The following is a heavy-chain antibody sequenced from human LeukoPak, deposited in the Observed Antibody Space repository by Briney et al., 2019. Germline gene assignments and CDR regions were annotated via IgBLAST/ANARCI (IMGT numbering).Heavy chain of an antibody. CDR1: GFTFSSYS. D-gene: IGHD3-10*01. V-gene: IGHV3-21*01. Sequence: GGSLTLSCAASGFTFSSYSMNWVRQAPGKGLEWVSSISSSSSYIYYADSVKGRFTISRDNAKNSLYLQMSSLRAEDTAVYYCARDHSPITMVRGVISWFYPWGQGTLFTVSS. CDR3: ARDHSPITMVRGVISWFYP. J-gene: IGHJ5*02. CDR2: ISSSSSYI.